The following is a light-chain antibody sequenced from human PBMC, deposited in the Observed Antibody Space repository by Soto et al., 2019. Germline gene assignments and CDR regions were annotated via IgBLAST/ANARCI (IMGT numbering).Light chain of an antibody. CDR1: SSDVGNYNL. J-gene: IGLJ2*01. V-gene: IGLV2-23*01. Sequence: QSVLTQPASVSGSPGQSITISCTGTSSDVGNYNLVSWYQQHPGKAPKLMIYEGSERPSGVSNRFSGSKSGNTASLTISGLQAEDEADYYCCSYAGSSTVVFGGGTKVTVL. CDR3: CSYAGSSTVV. CDR2: EGS.